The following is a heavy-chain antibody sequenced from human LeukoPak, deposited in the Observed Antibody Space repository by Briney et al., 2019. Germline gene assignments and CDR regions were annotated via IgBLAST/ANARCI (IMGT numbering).Heavy chain of an antibody. J-gene: IGHJ4*02. Sequence: ASVKVSCKASGYTFTSYDINWVRQATGQGLEWMGWMNPNSGNTGYAQKFQGRVTMTRNTSISTAYMELSSLRSEDTAVYYCARAPEYSDFWSGYYSPFDYWAREPWSPSPQ. CDR2: MNPNSGNT. D-gene: IGHD3-3*01. V-gene: IGHV1-8*01. CDR1: GYTFTSYD. CDR3: ARAPEYSDFWSGYYSPFDY.